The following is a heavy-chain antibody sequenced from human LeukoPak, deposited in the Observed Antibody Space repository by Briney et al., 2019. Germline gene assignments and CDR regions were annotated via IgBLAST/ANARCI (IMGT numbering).Heavy chain of an antibody. CDR1: GCTFSSYA. CDR2: IIPILGIA. J-gene: IGHJ5*02. D-gene: IGHD4-17*01. V-gene: IGHV1-69*04. Sequence: SVKVSCKASGCTFSSYAISWVRQAPGQGLEWMGRIIPILGIANYAQKFQGRVTITADKSTSTAYMELSSLRSEDTAVYYCARTDYATSRYNWFDPWGQGTLVTVSS. CDR3: ARTDYATSRYNWFDP.